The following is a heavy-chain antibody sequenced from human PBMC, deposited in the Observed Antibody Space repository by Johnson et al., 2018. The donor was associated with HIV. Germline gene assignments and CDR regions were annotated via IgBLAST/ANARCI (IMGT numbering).Heavy chain of an antibody. D-gene: IGHD2-2*02. V-gene: IGHV3-30*18. J-gene: IGHJ3*02. CDR2: ISYDGSNK. Sequence: QVQLVESGGGVVQPGRSLRLSCAASGFTFSSYGMHWVRQAPGKGLEWVAVISYDGSNKYYADSVKGRITIYRDNSKNTLYLQMNSLRAEDTAVYYCAKERKLGGLYPAFDIWGQGTMVTVSS. CDR3: AKERKLGGLYPAFDI. CDR1: GFTFSSYG.